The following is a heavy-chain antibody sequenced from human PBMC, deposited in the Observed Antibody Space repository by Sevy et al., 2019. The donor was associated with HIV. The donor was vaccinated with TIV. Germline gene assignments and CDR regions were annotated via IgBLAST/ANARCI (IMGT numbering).Heavy chain of an antibody. CDR3: ALLAIAVAGNDAFDI. CDR1: GYTFTGYY. J-gene: IGHJ3*02. Sequence: ASVKVSCKASGYTFTGYYMHWVRQAPGQGLEWMGRINPNSGGTNYAQKCQGRVTMTRATSISTAYMELSRLRSDDTAVYYCALLAIAVAGNDAFDIWGQGTMVTVSS. V-gene: IGHV1-2*06. CDR2: INPNSGGT. D-gene: IGHD6-19*01.